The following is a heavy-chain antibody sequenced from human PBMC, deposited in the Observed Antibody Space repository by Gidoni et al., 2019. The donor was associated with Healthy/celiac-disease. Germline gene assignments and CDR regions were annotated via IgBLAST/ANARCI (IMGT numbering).Heavy chain of an antibody. Sequence: QVQLQQWGAGLLKPSETLSLTCAVYGGSFSGYYWSWIRQPPGKGLEWIGEINHSGSTNYNPSLKSRVTISVDTSKNQFSLKLSSVTAADTAVYYCARLLNGDYAGDDYWGQGTLVTVSS. V-gene: IGHV4-34*01. CDR3: ARLLNGDYAGDDY. J-gene: IGHJ4*02. D-gene: IGHD4-17*01. CDR2: INHSGST. CDR1: GGSFSGYY.